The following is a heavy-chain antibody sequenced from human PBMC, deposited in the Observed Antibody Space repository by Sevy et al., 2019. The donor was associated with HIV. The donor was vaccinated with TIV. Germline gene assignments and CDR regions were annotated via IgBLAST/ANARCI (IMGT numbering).Heavy chain of an antibody. CDR2: ISYDGNNK. CDR3: ASHYYDSTGYYYPLDY. J-gene: IGHJ4*02. V-gene: IGHV3-30*04. Sequence: GGSLRLSCTASGFTFSSYAMYWVRQAPGKGLEWGAVISYDGNNKDYADSVKRRFTISRDNSKNTLYLQMNSLRAEDTAVYYCASHYYDSTGYYYPLDYWGQGTLVTVSS. CDR1: GFTFSSYA. D-gene: IGHD3-22*01.